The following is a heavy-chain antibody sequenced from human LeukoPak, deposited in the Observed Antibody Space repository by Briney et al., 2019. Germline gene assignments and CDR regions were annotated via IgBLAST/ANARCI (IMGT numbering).Heavy chain of an antibody. Sequence: PGGSLRLSCAASGCTVSSNSMSWVRQAPGKGLEWVSFIYSAGSTHYSDSVKGRFTISIDNSKNTLYLQMNSLRAEDTAVYYCARRAGAYTHPYDYWGQGTLATVSS. CDR3: ARRAGAYTHPYDY. CDR2: IYSAGST. V-gene: IGHV3-53*01. CDR1: GCTVSSNS. D-gene: IGHD3-16*01. J-gene: IGHJ4*02.